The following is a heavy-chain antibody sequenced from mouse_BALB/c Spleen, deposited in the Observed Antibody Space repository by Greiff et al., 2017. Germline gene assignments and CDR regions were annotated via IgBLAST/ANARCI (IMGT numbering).Heavy chain of an antibody. D-gene: IGHD1-1*01. CDR1: GYTFTDYE. Sequence: VQLQESGAELVRPGASVTLSCKASGYTFTDYEMHWVKQTPVHGLEWIGAIDPETGGTAYNQKFKGKATLTADKSSSTAYMELRSLTSEDSAVYYCTGHYYGSSLYFDYWGQGTTLTVSS. J-gene: IGHJ2*01. CDR3: TGHYYGSSLYFDY. V-gene: IGHV1-15*01. CDR2: IDPETGGT.